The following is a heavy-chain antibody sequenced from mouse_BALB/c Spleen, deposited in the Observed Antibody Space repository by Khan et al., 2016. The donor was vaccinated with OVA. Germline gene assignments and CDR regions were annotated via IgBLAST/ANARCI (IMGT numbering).Heavy chain of an antibody. Sequence: VQLQQSGAEFVKPGASVRLSCTASGFKIKDTYMHWVKQRPEQGLEWIGRIDPANGNTKYDPKFQGKATITADTSSNTAYLQLSSLTSEDTADYYCATYYYGSSRYFDYWGQGTTLTVSS. CDR2: IDPANGNT. V-gene: IGHV14-3*02. D-gene: IGHD1-1*01. CDR1: GFKIKDTY. CDR3: ATYYYGSSRYFDY. J-gene: IGHJ2*01.